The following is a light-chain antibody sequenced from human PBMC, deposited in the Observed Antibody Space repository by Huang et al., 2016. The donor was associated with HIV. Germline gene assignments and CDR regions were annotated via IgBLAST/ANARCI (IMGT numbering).Light chain of an antibody. Sequence: DIQMTQSPSSVSASVGDKVTITCRASQDISTWLAWYQQKTGKAPKLLIFAASRMHDAVPPRFSGTGSGTSFTLTITNLQPDDFSTYYCQQSDRFPLTGGGGTRVDIK. CDR2: AAS. CDR3: QQSDRFPLT. CDR1: QDISTW. J-gene: IGKJ4*01. V-gene: IGKV1-12*01.